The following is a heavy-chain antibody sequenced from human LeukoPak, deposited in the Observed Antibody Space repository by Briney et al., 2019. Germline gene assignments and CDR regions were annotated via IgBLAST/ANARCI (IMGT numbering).Heavy chain of an antibody. J-gene: IGHJ4*02. CDR3: VKALGDYYDSTPY. V-gene: IGHV3-64D*09. D-gene: IGHD3-22*01. CDR2: ISSNGGST. CDR1: GFTFSSYA. Sequence: GGSLRLSCSASGFTFSSYAMHWVRQAPGNGLECVSAISSNGGSTYYADSVKGRFTISRDNSKNTLYLQMSSLRAEDTAVYYCVKALGDYYDSTPYWGQGTLVTVSS.